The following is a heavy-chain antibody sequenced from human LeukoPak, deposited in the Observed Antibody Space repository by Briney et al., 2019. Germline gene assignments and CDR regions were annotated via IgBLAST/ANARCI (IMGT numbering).Heavy chain of an antibody. Sequence: GGSLRLSCAASGFTFSTYAIHWVRQAPGKGLEWVAVISYDGTNKNYADSVKGRFTISRDNSKNTLYLQLNSLRAEDTAVYYCARVGLSYYFDYWGQGTQVTVSA. CDR1: GFTFSTYA. CDR3: ARVGLSYYFDY. V-gene: IGHV3-30*07. D-gene: IGHD3-16*02. J-gene: IGHJ4*02. CDR2: ISYDGTNK.